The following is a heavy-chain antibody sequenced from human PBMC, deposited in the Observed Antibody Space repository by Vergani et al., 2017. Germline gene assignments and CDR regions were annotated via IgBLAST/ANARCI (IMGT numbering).Heavy chain of an antibody. V-gene: IGHV3-66*01. CDR1: GFTVSSNY. Sequence: EVQLVESGGGLVQPGGSLRLSCAASGFTVSSNYMSWVRQAPGKGLEWVSVIYSGGSTYYADSVKGRFTISRDNSKNTLYLQMNSLRAEDTAVYYCAREGRATGLQYYYYYGMDVWGQGTTVTVSS. J-gene: IGHJ6*02. D-gene: IGHD5-12*01. CDR3: AREGRATGLQYYYYYGMDV. CDR2: IYSGGST.